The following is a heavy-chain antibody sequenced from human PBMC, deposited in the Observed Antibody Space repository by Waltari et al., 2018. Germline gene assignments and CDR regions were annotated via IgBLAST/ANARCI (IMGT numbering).Heavy chain of an antibody. D-gene: IGHD1-26*01. CDR2: IIPIFGTA. CDR3: ARPYIVGSYDAFDI. CDR1: GHTFSSDA. Sequence: QVQLVHAGAEVAHPGSSFEVSCKASGHTFSSDAIRRVRPAPGQGLEWMGGIIPIFGTANYAQKFQGRVTITADESTSTAYMELSSLRSEDTAVYYCARPYIVGSYDAFDIWGQGTMVTVSS. J-gene: IGHJ3*02. V-gene: IGHV1-69*13.